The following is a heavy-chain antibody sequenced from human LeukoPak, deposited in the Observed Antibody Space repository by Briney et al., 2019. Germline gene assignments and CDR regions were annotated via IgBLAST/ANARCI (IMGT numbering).Heavy chain of an antibody. CDR1: GFTFSSYA. CDR3: ATYSGYDRIFDH. Sequence: GGSLRLSCAASGFTFSSYAMSWVRQAPGKGLEWVSAISGSSSATYYTDSVKGRFTISRDNAEKSVYLQMNDLRAEDTAVYYCATYSGYDRIFDHWGQGTLVTVSS. J-gene: IGHJ4*02. CDR2: ISGSSSAT. V-gene: IGHV3-23*01. D-gene: IGHD5-12*01.